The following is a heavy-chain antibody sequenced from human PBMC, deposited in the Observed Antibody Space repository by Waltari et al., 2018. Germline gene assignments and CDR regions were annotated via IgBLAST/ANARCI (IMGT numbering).Heavy chain of an antibody. D-gene: IGHD3-3*01. Sequence: EVQLVESGGGLVQPGGSLRLSCAASGFTFSSYAMSWVRQAPGKGLEWVSAISGSGGSTYYADSVKGRFTISRDNSKNTLYLQMNSLRAEDTAVYYCAKGASFGVVIPYYFDYWGQGTLVTVSS. J-gene: IGHJ4*02. CDR1: GFTFSSYA. CDR3: AKGASFGVVIPYYFDY. CDR2: ISGSGGST. V-gene: IGHV3-23*04.